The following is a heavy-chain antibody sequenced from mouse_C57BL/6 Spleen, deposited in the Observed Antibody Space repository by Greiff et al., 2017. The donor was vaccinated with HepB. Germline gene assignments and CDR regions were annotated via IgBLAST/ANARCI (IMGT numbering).Heavy chain of an antibody. CDR3: AMPCLGYGYAMDY. V-gene: IGHV5-17*01. CDR2: ISSGSSTI. D-gene: IGHD2-2*01. J-gene: IGHJ4*01. Sequence: EVKLVESGGGLVKPGGSLKLSCAASGFTFSDYGMHWVRQAPEKGLEWVAYISSGSSTIYYADTVKGRFTISRDNAKNTLFLQMTSLRSEDTAMYYCAMPCLGYGYAMDYWGQRTSVTVSS. CDR1: GFTFSDYG.